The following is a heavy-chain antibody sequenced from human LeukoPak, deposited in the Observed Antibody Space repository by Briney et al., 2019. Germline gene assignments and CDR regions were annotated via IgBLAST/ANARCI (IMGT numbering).Heavy chain of an antibody. CDR2: ISAHNGNT. V-gene: IGHV1-18*01. CDR1: GYSFISYG. CDR3: ARGRSYYDSSGYYYEGDAFDI. D-gene: IGHD3-22*01. J-gene: IGHJ3*02. Sequence: ASVKVSCKASGYSFISYGISWVRQAPGQGLEWMGWISAHNGNTNYAQKFQGRVTMTRDTSTSTVYMELSSLRSEDTAVYYCARGRSYYDSSGYYYEGDAFDIWGQGTMVTVSS.